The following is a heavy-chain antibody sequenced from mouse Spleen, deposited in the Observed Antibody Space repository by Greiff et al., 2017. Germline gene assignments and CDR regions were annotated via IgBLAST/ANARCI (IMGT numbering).Heavy chain of an antibody. J-gene: IGHJ2*01. V-gene: IGHV5-17*01. CDR3: ARGQGYDGYYVGY. D-gene: IGHD2-3*01. CDR1: GFTFSDYG. Sequence: EVQVVESGGGLVKPGGSLKLSCAASGFTFSDYGMHWVRQAPEKGLEWVAYISSGSSTIYYADTVKGRFTISRDNAKNTLFLQMTSLRSEDTAMYYCARGQGYDGYYVGYWGQGTTLTVSS. CDR2: ISSGSSTI.